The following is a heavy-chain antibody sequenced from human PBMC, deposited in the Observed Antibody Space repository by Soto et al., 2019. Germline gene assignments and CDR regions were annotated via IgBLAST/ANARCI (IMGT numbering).Heavy chain of an antibody. V-gene: IGHV3-23*01. CDR3: ARYGTRVDW. CDR1: GFTFNTYP. Sequence: LRLSCAPSGFTFNTYPMTWVRQAPGKGLEWVSSISSTAGVTTYYAESVEGRFTISRDNAKSSLFLHLSSLRGEDTAVYYCARYGTRVDWWGLGTQVTVS. J-gene: IGHJ1*01. D-gene: IGHD3-9*01. CDR2: ISSTAGVTT.